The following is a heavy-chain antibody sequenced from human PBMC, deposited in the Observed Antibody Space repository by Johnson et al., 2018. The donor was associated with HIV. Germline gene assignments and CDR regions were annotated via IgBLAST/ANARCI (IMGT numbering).Heavy chain of an antibody. Sequence: VQLVESGGGLVQPGGSLRLSCAASGFTVSGDYMSWVRQAPGKGLEWVSVIYSGSTIYYVDSVKGRFTISRDNAKNTLYLQMNSLRAEDTAVYYCARGLIDYGDSQAFDIWGQGTMVTVSS. CDR1: GFTVSGDY. CDR3: ARGLIDYGDSQAFDI. D-gene: IGHD4-17*01. J-gene: IGHJ3*02. V-gene: IGHV3-66*02. CDR2: IYSGSTI.